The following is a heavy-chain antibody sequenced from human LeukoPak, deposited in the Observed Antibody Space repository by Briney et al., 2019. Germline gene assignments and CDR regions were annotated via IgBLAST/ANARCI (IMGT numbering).Heavy chain of an antibody. J-gene: IGHJ6*02. V-gene: IGHV4-4*07. Sequence: PSETLSLTCTVSGGSISSYYWSWIRQPAGKGLEWIGRIYTSGSTNYNPSLKSRVTISVDTSKKQFSLKLSSVTAADTAVYYCARDSRITMVRGVTYLLPYGMDVWGQGTTVTVSS. D-gene: IGHD3-10*01. CDR2: IYTSGST. CDR3: ARDSRITMVRGVTYLLPYGMDV. CDR1: GGSISSYY.